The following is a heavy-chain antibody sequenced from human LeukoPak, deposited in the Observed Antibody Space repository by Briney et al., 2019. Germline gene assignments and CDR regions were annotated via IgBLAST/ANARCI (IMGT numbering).Heavy chain of an antibody. V-gene: IGHV1-69*01. D-gene: IGHD2-2*01. CDR1: GGTFSSYA. J-gene: IGHJ6*02. CDR3: ARVGRACSSTSCYDSYYYGMDV. CDR2: IIPIFGTA. Sequence: SVKVSCKASGGTFSSYAISWVGQAPGQGLEWMGGIIPIFGTANYAQKFQGRVTITADESTSTAYMELSSLRSEDTAVYYCARVGRACSSTSCYDSYYYGMDVWGQGTTVTVSS.